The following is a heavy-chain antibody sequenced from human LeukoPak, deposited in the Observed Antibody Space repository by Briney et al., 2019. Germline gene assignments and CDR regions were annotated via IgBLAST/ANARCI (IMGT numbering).Heavy chain of an antibody. CDR1: GFTFSSYW. CDR3: ARTYYDFWSGYPYYFDY. V-gene: IGHV3-7*01. CDR2: IKQDGSEK. J-gene: IGHJ4*02. Sequence: GGSLRLSCAASGFTFSSYWMSWVRQASGKGLEWVANIKQDGSEKYYVDSVKGRFTISRDNAKNSLYLQMNSLRAEDTAVYYCARTYYDFWSGYPYYFDYWGQGTLVTVSS. D-gene: IGHD3-3*01.